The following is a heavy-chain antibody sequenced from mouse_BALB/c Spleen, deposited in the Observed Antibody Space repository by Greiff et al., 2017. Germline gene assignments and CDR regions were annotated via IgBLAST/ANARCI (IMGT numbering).Heavy chain of an antibody. V-gene: IGHV3-2*02. CDR2: ISYSGST. CDR3: ASSRIYYDYDERAWFAY. CDR1: GYSITSDYA. Sequence: EVKLEESGPGLVKPSQSLSLTCTVTGYSITSDYAWNWIRQFPGNKLEWMGYISYSGSTSYNPSLKSRISITRDTSKNQFFLQLNSVTTEDTATYYCASSRIYYDYDERAWFAYWGQGTLVTVSA. J-gene: IGHJ3*01. D-gene: IGHD2-4*01.